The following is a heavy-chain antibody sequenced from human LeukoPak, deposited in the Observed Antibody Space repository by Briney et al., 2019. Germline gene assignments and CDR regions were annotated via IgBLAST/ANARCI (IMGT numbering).Heavy chain of an antibody. Sequence: SVTVSYKASGCTFTHYGLRWVRQAPGQGLEWVGWISDYNCNKNLPQNLQDRVNMTTSKSPRTAHVEVGILRYGGTAGYLFRRGSLDYGGRYPSGYFDYWGQETLVTVSS. V-gene: IGHV1-18*01. CDR2: ISDYNCNK. J-gene: IGHJ4*02. CDR3: RRGSLDYGGRYPSGYFDY. CDR1: GCTFTHYG. D-gene: IGHD4-23*01.